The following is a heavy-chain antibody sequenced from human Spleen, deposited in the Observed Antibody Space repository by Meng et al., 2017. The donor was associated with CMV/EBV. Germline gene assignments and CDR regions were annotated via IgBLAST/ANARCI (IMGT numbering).Heavy chain of an antibody. D-gene: IGHD6-6*01. CDR3: ARHPYISSSGEVNWYLDL. CDR2: IYPGDSDT. CDR1: YSFSTYW. Sequence: YSFSTYWIAWVRQMPGKGLEWMGIIYPGDSDTTYSPSFQGQVSISADKSMNTTYLQWSSLKASDTAIYYCARHPYISSSGEVNWYLDLWGRGTLVTVSS. V-gene: IGHV5-51*01. J-gene: IGHJ2*01.